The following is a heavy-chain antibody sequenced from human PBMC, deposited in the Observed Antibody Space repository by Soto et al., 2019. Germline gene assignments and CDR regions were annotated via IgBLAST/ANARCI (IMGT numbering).Heavy chain of an antibody. Sequence: ASVKVSCKASGYTFINYGITWVRQAPGQGLEWMGWISAYNGDTKYAPKFQGRVTMTTDTSTTTAYMELRSLRYDDTAVYYCALGAGDSGSYYWGQGTLVTVSS. J-gene: IGHJ4*02. V-gene: IGHV1-18*04. CDR2: ISAYNGDT. CDR3: ALGAGDSGSYY. D-gene: IGHD1-26*01. CDR1: GYTFINYG.